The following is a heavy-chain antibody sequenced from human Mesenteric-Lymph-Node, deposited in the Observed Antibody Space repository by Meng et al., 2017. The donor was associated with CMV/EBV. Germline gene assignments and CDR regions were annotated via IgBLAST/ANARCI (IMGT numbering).Heavy chain of an antibody. CDR1: GFTFSSYA. D-gene: IGHD2-15*01. Sequence: SGFTFSSYAMSWVRQAPGKGLEYVSVINNSGGYPYYADSVKGRFTIARDNSKSTLSLQMNSLRAEDTAIYYCAKGDSGGINDAFDIWGQGTLVTVSS. CDR2: INNSGGYP. V-gene: IGHV3-23*01. CDR3: AKGDSGGINDAFDI. J-gene: IGHJ3*02.